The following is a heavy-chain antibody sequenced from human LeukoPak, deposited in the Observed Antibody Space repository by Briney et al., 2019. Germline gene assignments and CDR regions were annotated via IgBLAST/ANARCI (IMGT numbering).Heavy chain of an antibody. J-gene: IGHJ4*02. CDR2: ISGSGGST. CDR1: GFTFSSYA. Sequence: GGSLRLSCAASGFTFSSYAMSRVRQAPGKGLEWVSAISGSGGSTYYADSVKGRFTISRDNSKNTLYLQMNSLRAEDTAVYYCAKLAYYDFWSGYYFVYWGQGTLVTVSS. D-gene: IGHD3-3*01. V-gene: IGHV3-23*01. CDR3: AKLAYYDFWSGYYFVY.